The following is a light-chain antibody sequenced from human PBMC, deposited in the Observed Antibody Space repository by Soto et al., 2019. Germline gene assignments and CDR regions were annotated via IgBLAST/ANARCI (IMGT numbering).Light chain of an antibody. CDR3: QTWGTGFQA. CDR2: LNNDGSH. CDR1: SGHSSYA. Sequence: QSVLTQSPSASASLGASVKLTCTLSSGHSSYAIAWHQKQPGKGPRYLMDLNNDGSHTKGDGIPDRFSGSSSGAERYIIISSLQSEDEADYYCQTWGTGFQAFGGGTKLTVL. J-gene: IGLJ2*01. V-gene: IGLV4-69*01.